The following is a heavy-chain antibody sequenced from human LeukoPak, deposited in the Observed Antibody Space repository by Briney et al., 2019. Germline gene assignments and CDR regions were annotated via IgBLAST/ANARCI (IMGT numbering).Heavy chain of an antibody. Sequence: SETLSLTCAVYGESFSGYYWSWIRQPPGKGLEWIGEINHSGSTNYNPSLKSRVTISVDTSRNQFSLKLSSVTAADTAVYYCASGNMVPFDYWGQGTLVTVSS. CDR2: INHSGST. J-gene: IGHJ4*02. CDR3: ASGNMVPFDY. V-gene: IGHV4-34*01. CDR1: GESFSGYY. D-gene: IGHD2/OR15-2a*01.